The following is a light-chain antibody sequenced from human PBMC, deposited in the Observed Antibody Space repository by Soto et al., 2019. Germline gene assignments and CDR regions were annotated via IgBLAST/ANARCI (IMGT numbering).Light chain of an antibody. CDR3: QQRVNWPWT. V-gene: IGKV3-11*01. J-gene: IGKJ1*01. CDR1: QSVSTY. Sequence: EIVLTQSPATLSLSPGERATLSCRASQSVSTYLAWYQQKPGQAPRLLIYDVSKRATGIPARFSGSGSGTDFTLTIGSLEPEDFAVYYCQQRVNWPWTFGQGTKVEIK. CDR2: DVS.